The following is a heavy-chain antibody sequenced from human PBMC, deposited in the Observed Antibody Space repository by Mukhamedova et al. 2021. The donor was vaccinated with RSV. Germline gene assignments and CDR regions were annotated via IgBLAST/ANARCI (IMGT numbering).Heavy chain of an antibody. CDR2: MGQDGSEK. V-gene: IGHV3-7*04. CDR3: ARAEWLLFDAFDI. J-gene: IGHJ3*02. Sequence: MGQDGSEKYYVDSVKGRFTISRDNAKNSLYLQMNSLRAEDTAVYYRARAEWLLFDAFDIWGQGTMVTVSS. D-gene: IGHD3-3*01.